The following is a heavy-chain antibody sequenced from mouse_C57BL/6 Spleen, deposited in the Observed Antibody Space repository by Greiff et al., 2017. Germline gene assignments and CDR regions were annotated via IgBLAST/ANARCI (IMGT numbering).Heavy chain of an antibody. V-gene: IGHV5-17*01. D-gene: IGHD1-1*01. Sequence: EVKLMESGGGLVKPGGSLKLSCAASGFTFSDYGMHWVRQAPEKGLEWVAYISSGSSTIYYADTVQGRFTISRDNAKNTLFLQMTSLRSEDTAMYYCARRANYGSSLDWYFDVWGTGTTVTVSS. CDR3: ARRANYGSSLDWYFDV. J-gene: IGHJ1*03. CDR1: GFTFSDYG. CDR2: ISSGSSTI.